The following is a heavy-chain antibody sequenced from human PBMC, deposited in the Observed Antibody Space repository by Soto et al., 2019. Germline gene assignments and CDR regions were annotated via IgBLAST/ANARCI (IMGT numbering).Heavy chain of an antibody. J-gene: IGHJ4*02. CDR1: EFPFSNYG. Sequence: QVQLVESGGGVVQPGRSLRLSCAASEFPFSNYGMHWVRQAPGKGLEWVAHISYDGSNKHYADSVKGRFTISRDNSKNMLFLQMSSLRTEDTAVYYCAGGQYYFDYCGQGTRFSVSS. V-gene: IGHV3-30*03. D-gene: IGHD2-15*01. CDR2: ISYDGSNK. CDR3: AGGQYYFDY.